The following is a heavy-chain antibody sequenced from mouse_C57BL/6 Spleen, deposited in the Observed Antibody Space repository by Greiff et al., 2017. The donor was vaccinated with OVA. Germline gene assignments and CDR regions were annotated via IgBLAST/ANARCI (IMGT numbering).Heavy chain of an antibody. CDR2: IDPSDSYT. Sequence: QVQLKQPGAELVMPGASVKLSCKASGYTFTSYWMHWVKQRPGQGLEWIGEIDPSDSYTNYNQTFKGKSTLTVDKSSSTAYMQLSSLTSEDSAVYYWARAPPYYEYVEVWGTGTTVTVAS. CDR1: GYTFTSYW. CDR3: ARAPPYYEYVEV. D-gene: IGHD1-1*01. V-gene: IGHV1-69*01. J-gene: IGHJ1*03.